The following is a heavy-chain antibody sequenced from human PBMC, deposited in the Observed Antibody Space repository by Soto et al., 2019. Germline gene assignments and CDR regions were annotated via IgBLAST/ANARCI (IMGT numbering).Heavy chain of an antibody. J-gene: IGHJ4*02. D-gene: IGHD2-2*01. CDR1: GFTFSNAW. V-gene: IGHV3-15*07. Sequence: EVQLVESGGGLVKPGGSLRLSCAASGFTFSNAWMNWVRQAPGKGLEWVGRIKSKTDGGTTDYAAPVKGRFTISRDDSKNTLYLQMNSLKTEDTAVYYCTTDFPMIVLVPAANVYYFDYWGQGTLDTVSS. CDR2: IKSKTDGGTT. CDR3: TTDFPMIVLVPAANVYYFDY.